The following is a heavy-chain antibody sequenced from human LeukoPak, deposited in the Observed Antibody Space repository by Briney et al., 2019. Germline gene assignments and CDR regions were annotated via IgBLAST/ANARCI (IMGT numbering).Heavy chain of an antibody. J-gene: IGHJ6*02. CDR2: IYYSEST. V-gene: IGHV4-39*01. Sequence: PSETLSLTCTVFGGSISSSNYYWAWFRQPPGKGLEWIGNIYYSESTYYNPSLKSRVTISVDTSKNQFSLKLSSVTAADTAMYYCARLSLPYYYGMDVWGQGTTVTVSS. CDR3: ARLSLPYYYGMDV. CDR1: GGSISSSNYY. D-gene: IGHD1-26*01.